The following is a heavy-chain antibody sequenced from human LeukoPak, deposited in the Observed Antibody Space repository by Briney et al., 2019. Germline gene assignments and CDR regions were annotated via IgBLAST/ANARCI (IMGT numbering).Heavy chain of an antibody. J-gene: IGHJ4*02. D-gene: IGHD6-13*01. Sequence: PGGSLRLSCAVSGFNVSSNYLNWVRQAPGKGPEWVSVIYSGGSTYYADSVKGRFTISRDNSKNTLYLQMNSLRAEDTAVYHCARVDSRTAQFDYWGQGTLATVSS. CDR3: ARVDSRTAQFDY. CDR1: GFNVSSNY. CDR2: IYSGGST. V-gene: IGHV3-66*01.